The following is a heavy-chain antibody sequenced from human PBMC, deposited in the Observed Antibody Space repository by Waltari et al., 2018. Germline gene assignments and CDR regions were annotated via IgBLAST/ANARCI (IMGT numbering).Heavy chain of an antibody. V-gene: IGHV4-38-2*01. J-gene: IGHJ4*02. CDR3: ARPQLALSTFDY. Sequence: QVQLQESGPGLVKPSETLSLTCAVSGYSISSGYYWGWIRQPPGKGLAWIGSIHHSGSTYYNPSLKSRGTQSVDTSKSQFSLKLSSVTAADTAVYYCARPQLALSTFDYWGQGTLVTVSS. D-gene: IGHD6-6*01. CDR2: IHHSGST. CDR1: GYSISSGYY.